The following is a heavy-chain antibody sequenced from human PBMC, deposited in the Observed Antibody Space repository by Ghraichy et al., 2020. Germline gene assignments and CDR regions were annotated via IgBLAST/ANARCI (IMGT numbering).Heavy chain of an antibody. CDR1: GGSISSYY. D-gene: IGHD5-24*01. J-gene: IGHJ3*02. CDR2: IYYSGST. CDR3: ARELGMATIPDAFDI. Sequence: SETLSLTCTVSGGSISSYYWSWIRQPPGKGLEWIGYIYYSGSTNYNPSLKSRVTISVDTSKNQFSLKLSSVTAADTAVYYCARELGMATIPDAFDIWGQGTMVTVSS. V-gene: IGHV4-59*01.